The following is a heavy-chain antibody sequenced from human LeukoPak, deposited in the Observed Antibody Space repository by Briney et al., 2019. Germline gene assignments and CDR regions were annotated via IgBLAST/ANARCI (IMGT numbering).Heavy chain of an antibody. D-gene: IGHD6-19*01. J-gene: IGHJ5*01. Sequence: QPGTSLRLSCKASGFIFNDYAMHWVRQAPGKGLEWVAVMSADGINTFYAASVRGRFTISRDVSQATVNLQMNSLTSEDTAVYYCARDAGSAWISWFDSWGQGSLVAVSS. CDR1: GFIFNDYA. CDR2: MSADGINT. V-gene: IGHV3-30-3*01. CDR3: ARDAGSAWISWFDS.